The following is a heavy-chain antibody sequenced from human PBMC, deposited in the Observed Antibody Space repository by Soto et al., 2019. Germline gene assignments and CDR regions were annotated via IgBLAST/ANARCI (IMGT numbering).Heavy chain of an antibody. CDR1: GFTFSSYS. CDR3: AKDRFDFYGTDV. CDR2: ISSSSSTI. Sequence: EVQLVESGGGLVQPGGSLRLSCAASGFTFSSYSMNWVRQAPGKGLEWVSYISSSSSTIYYADSVKGRFTISRDNAKNSLYLQMNSLRAEDTAVYYCAKDRFDFYGTDVWGQGTTVTVSS. D-gene: IGHD3-10*01. J-gene: IGHJ6*02. V-gene: IGHV3-48*01.